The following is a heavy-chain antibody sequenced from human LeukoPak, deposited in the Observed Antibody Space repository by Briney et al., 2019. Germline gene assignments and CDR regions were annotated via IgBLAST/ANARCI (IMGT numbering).Heavy chain of an antibody. CDR1: GFTFSSYA. J-gene: IGHJ3*02. CDR3: AKDMGRSGLPRGYRSGRDAFHI. D-gene: IGHD6-19*01. Sequence: PGGSLRLSCAASGFTFSSYAMNWVRQAPGKGLEWVSGLSGSGASKYYTDSVKGRFTISRDNSKNTLYLQMNSPRAEDTAVYYCAKDMGRSGLPRGYRSGRDAFHIWGQGTMVTVSS. CDR2: LSGSGASK. V-gene: IGHV3-23*01.